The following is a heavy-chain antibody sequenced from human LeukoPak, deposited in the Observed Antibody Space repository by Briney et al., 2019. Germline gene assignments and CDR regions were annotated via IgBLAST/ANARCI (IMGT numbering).Heavy chain of an antibody. V-gene: IGHV3-23*01. D-gene: IGHD6-13*01. CDR3: AKTDGSSWYVSNWFDP. Sequence: GGSLRLSCAASGFTFSSYAMSWVRQAPGKGLEWVSAISGSGGSTYYADSVKGRFTISRDNSKNTLYLQMNSLRAEDTAVYYCAKTDGSSWYVSNWFDPWGQGTLVTVSS. CDR1: GFTFSSYA. CDR2: ISGSGGST. J-gene: IGHJ5*02.